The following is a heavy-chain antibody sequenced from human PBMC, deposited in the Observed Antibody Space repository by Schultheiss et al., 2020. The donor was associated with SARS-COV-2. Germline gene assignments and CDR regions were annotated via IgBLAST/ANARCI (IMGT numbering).Heavy chain of an antibody. J-gene: IGHJ5*02. CDR2: IYYSGST. CDR3: ARESDYNWFDP. Sequence: SQTLSLTCAVSGGSISSGDYYWSWIRQPPGKGLEWIGYIYYSGSTYYNPSLKSRVTISVDTSKNQFSLKLSSVTAADTAVYYCARESDYNWFDPWGQGTLVTVSS. CDR1: GGSISSGDYY. V-gene: IGHV4-30-4*01. D-gene: IGHD2-21*02.